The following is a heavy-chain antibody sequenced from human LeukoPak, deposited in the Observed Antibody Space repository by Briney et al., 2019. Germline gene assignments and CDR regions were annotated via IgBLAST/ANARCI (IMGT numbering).Heavy chain of an antibody. CDR1: GFTFSYFG. J-gene: IGHJ4*02. Sequence: GGSLRLSCVASGFTFSYFGMHWVRQAPGKGLEWVAFIRYDGSNKYYADSVKGRFTISRDNSKNTLYLQMNSLRAEDTAVYYCAKDMLGYCSGGSCPGFDYWGQGTLVTVSS. D-gene: IGHD2-15*01. CDR3: AKDMLGYCSGGSCPGFDY. CDR2: IRYDGSNK. V-gene: IGHV3-30*02.